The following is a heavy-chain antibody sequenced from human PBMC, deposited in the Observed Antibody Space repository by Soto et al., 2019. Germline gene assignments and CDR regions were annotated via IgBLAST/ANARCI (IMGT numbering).Heavy chain of an antibody. D-gene: IGHD3-10*01. V-gene: IGHV1-69*01. J-gene: IGHJ4*02. CDR2: IIPIFGTP. CDR1: GGIFSTYA. CDR3: ARDRDDYGSGNYYNRIDF. Sequence: QVQLVQSGAEVQKPGSSVKVSCKASGGIFSTYAISWLRQAPGQGLEWMGGIIPIFGTPNYAQRFQGRVPITADESTSTAYMELSRLRSEDTAVYYCARDRDDYGSGNYYNRIDFWGQGTLVTVSS.